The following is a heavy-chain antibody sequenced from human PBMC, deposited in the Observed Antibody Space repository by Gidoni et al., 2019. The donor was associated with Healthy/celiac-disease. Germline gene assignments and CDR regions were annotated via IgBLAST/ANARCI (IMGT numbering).Heavy chain of an antibody. CDR1: GFTFSSYG. Sequence: QVQLVESGGGVVQPGRSLRLSCAASGFTFSSYGMHWVRQAPGKGLEWVAVISYDGSNKYYADSVKGRFTISRDNSKNTLYLQMNSLRAEDTAVYYCLLGMDVWGQGTTVTVSS. CDR3: LLGMDV. V-gene: IGHV3-30*03. CDR2: ISYDGSNK. J-gene: IGHJ6*02.